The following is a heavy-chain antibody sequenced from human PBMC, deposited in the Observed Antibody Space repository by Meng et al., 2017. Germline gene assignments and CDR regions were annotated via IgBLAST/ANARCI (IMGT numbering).Heavy chain of an antibody. Sequence: SETLSLTCTVSGGSISSYYWSWIRQPAGKGLEWIGRIYTSGSTNYNPSLKSRVTISVDTSKNQFSLKLSSVTAADTAVYYCAREVHYDSSGYYVARAFDIWGQGTMVTVSS. CDR2: IYTSGST. J-gene: IGHJ3*02. V-gene: IGHV4-4*07. CDR3: AREVHYDSSGYYVARAFDI. D-gene: IGHD3-22*01. CDR1: GGSISSYY.